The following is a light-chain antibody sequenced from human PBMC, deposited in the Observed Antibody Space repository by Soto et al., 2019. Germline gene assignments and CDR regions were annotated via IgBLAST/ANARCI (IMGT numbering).Light chain of an antibody. Sequence: QSALTQPPSASGSPGQSVTISCTGSSSDIGGYDFVSWYQQHPGKVPKLLIYEVTKRPSGVPDRFSGSKSGNTASLTVSGLQADDEADYYCSSYTSSSTNVFGTGTKVTVL. CDR2: EVT. CDR3: SSYTSSSTNV. CDR1: SSDIGGYDF. V-gene: IGLV2-8*01. J-gene: IGLJ1*01.